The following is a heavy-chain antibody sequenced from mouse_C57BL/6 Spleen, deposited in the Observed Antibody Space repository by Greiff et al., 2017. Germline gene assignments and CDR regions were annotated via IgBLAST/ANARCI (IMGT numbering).Heavy chain of an antibody. CDR2: IYPGSGST. Sequence: QVKLQQPGAELVKPGASVKMSCKASGSTFTSYWITWVKQRPGQGLEWIGDIYPGSGSTNYNEKFKSKATLTVDTSSSTASMQLSSLTSEDSAVYYCARGDSSYFDYWGQGTTLTVSS. CDR1: GSTFTSYW. CDR3: ARGDSSYFDY. J-gene: IGHJ2*01. V-gene: IGHV1-55*01.